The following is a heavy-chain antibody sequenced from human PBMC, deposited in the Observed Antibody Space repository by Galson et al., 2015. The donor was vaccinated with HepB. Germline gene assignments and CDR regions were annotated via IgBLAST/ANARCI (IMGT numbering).Heavy chain of an antibody. J-gene: IGHJ6*02. CDR3: AAGPAFRSMAAAAYYYHDMDV. D-gene: IGHD6-13*01. Sequence: APGKGLEWMGGFDPEEDKTLYAQKFQGRVIMTEDTSTDTAYMQLSGLRSDDTAVYYCAAGPAFRSMAAAAYYYHDMDVWGQGTSITVSS. V-gene: IGHV1-24*01. CDR2: FDPEEDKT.